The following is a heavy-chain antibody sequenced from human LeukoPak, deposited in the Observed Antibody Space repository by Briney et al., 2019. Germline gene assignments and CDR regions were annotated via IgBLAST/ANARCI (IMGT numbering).Heavy chain of an antibody. CDR3: ARGTMIEELPIAIDI. CDR1: GYTFTSYA. J-gene: IGHJ3*02. D-gene: IGHD3-10*02. CDR2: INTNTGNP. V-gene: IGHV7-4-1*02. Sequence: ASVKVSCKASGYTFTSYAMNWVRQAPGQGLEWMGWINTNTGNPTYAQGFTGRFVFSLDTSVSTAYLQISSLKAEDTAVYYCARGTMIEELPIAIDIWGQGTMVTVPS.